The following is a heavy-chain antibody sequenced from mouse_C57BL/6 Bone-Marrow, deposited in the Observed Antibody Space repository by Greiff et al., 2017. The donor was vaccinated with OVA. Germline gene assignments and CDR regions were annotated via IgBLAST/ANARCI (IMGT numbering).Heavy chain of an antibody. D-gene: IGHD1-1*01. CDR3: TSFITTVGPSDY. CDR1: GFNIKDDY. Sequence: EVQLQESGAELVRPGASVKLSCTASGFNIKDDYMHWVKQRPEQGLEWIGWIDPENGDTEYASKFQGKATITADTSSNTAYLQLSSLTSEDTAVYYCTSFITTVGPSDYWGQGTTLTVSS. V-gene: IGHV14-4*01. CDR2: IDPENGDT. J-gene: IGHJ2*01.